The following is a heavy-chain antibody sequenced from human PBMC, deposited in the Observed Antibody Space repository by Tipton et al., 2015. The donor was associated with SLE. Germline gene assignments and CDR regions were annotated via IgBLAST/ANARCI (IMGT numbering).Heavy chain of an antibody. V-gene: IGHV3-21*04. CDR1: GFTFNDYS. CDR2: IADGRNFK. J-gene: IGHJ3*02. CDR3: AKDLFARFGVAPGGFDI. D-gene: IGHD3-3*01. Sequence: GSLRLSCATSGFTFNDYSINWVRQAPGKGLEWVSSIADGRNFKYYAGSVTGRFTISRDTAKNSVYLQMTGLRAEDTALYYCAKDLFARFGVAPGGFDIWGQGTMVTVS.